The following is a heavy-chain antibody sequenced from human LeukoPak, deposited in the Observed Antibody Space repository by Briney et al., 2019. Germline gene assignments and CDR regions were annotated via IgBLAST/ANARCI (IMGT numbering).Heavy chain of an antibody. CDR1: GGSFSGYY. Sequence: SETLSLTCAVYGGSFSGYYWSWIRQPPGKGLEWIGEINHSGSTNYNPSLKSRVTISVDTSKNQFSLKLSSVTAADTAVYYCARGQWLANPFDYWGQGTLVTVSS. CDR3: ARGQWLANPFDY. J-gene: IGHJ4*02. CDR2: INHSGST. V-gene: IGHV4-34*01. D-gene: IGHD6-19*01.